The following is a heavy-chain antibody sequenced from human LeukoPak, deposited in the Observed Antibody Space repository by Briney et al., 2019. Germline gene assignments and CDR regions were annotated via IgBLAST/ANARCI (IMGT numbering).Heavy chain of an antibody. CDR1: GFTFSSYE. Sequence: GGSLRLSCAASGFTFSSYEMNWVRQAPGKGLEWVSYISSSGSTIYYADSVKGRFTISRDSAKNSLYLQMNSLRAEDTAVYYCARGPYASGSYGRRGWVHYMDVWGKGTTVTISS. CDR2: ISSSGSTI. V-gene: IGHV3-48*03. J-gene: IGHJ6*03. D-gene: IGHD3-10*01. CDR3: ARGPYASGSYGRRGWVHYMDV.